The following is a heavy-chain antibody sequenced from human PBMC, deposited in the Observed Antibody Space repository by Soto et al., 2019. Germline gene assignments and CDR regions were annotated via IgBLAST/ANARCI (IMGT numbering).Heavy chain of an antibody. CDR1: GYTFTSYA. V-gene: IGHV1-3*01. CDR2: INAGNGNT. J-gene: IGHJ6*03. Sequence: QVQLVQSGAEVKKPGASVKVSCKASGYTFTSYAMHWVRQAPGQRLEWMGWINAGNGNTKYSQKFQGRVTITRDTSASTVYMELSSLRSEDTDVYYCARLAEYCSGGSCYSRAYYYMDVWGKRTTVTVSS. D-gene: IGHD2-15*01. CDR3: ARLAEYCSGGSCYSRAYYYMDV.